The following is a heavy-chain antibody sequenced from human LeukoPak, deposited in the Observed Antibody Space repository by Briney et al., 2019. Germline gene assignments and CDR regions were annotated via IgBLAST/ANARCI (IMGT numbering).Heavy chain of an antibody. V-gene: IGHV4-4*07. CDR2: IYTGGST. D-gene: IGHD2-2*01. J-gene: IGHJ6*03. CDR3: ALYCSSISCYGDYYYMDV. CDR1: GVSISRYY. Sequence: SETLSLTCTVSGVSISRYYWSWLRQPAGKGLEWVGRIYTGGSTYYNPSLIGRVTISADKSKNQFSLKLRSVTAADTAVYYCALYCSSISCYGDYYYMDVWGKGTKVTVSS.